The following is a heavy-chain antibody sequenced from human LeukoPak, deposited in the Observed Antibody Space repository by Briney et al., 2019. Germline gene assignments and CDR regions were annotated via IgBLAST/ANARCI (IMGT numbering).Heavy chain of an antibody. J-gene: IGHJ4*02. CDR3: AKNDFFDY. CDR1: GFTFSNYN. Sequence: GGSLRLSCAASGFTFSNYNMNWVRRAPGKGLEWVSYISSDSSTINYGDSVKGRFTISRDNAKNSLYLQMNSLRAGDTAVYYCAKNDFFDYWGQGTLVTVSS. V-gene: IGHV3-48*01. D-gene: IGHD1-1*01. CDR2: ISSDSSTI.